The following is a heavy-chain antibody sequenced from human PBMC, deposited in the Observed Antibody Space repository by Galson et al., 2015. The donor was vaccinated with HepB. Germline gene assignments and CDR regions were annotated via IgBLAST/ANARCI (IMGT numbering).Heavy chain of an antibody. D-gene: IGHD2-21*02. CDR2: IKQDGSEK. CDR1: GFTFSSYW. Sequence: SLRLSCAASGFTFSSYWMSWVRQAPGKGLEWVANIKQDGSEKYYVDSVKGRFTISRDNAKNSLYLQMNSRRAEDTAVYYCAREGLIVVVTAYDAFDIWGQGTMVTVSS. CDR3: AREGLIVVVTAYDAFDI. J-gene: IGHJ3*02. V-gene: IGHV3-7*03.